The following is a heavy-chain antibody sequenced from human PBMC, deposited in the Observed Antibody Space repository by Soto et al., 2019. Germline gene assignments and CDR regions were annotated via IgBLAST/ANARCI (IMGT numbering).Heavy chain of an antibody. CDR3: ARVRGLIAAAGTAYYYYGMDV. CDR2: MNPNSGNT. Sequence: ASGKVSCKASGYTFTSYDINWVRQSTGQGLEWMGWMNPNSGNTGYAQKFQGRVTMTRNTSISTAYMELSSLRSEDTAVYYCARVRGLIAAAGTAYYYYGMDVWGQGTTVTVSS. J-gene: IGHJ6*02. V-gene: IGHV1-8*01. D-gene: IGHD6-13*01. CDR1: GYTFTSYD.